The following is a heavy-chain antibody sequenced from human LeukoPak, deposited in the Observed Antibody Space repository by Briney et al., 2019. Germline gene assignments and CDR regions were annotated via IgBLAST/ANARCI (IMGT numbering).Heavy chain of an antibody. Sequence: GGSPRLSCAASGFTFSSYAMSWVRQAPGKGLEWVSAISGSGGSTYYADSVKGRFTISRDNSKNTLYLQMNSLRAEDTAVYYCAKDEFLSYYDSSGYYLGVNWFDPWGQGTLVTVSS. CDR2: ISGSGGST. CDR3: AKDEFLSYYDSSGYYLGVNWFDP. V-gene: IGHV3-23*01. CDR1: GFTFSSYA. J-gene: IGHJ5*02. D-gene: IGHD3-22*01.